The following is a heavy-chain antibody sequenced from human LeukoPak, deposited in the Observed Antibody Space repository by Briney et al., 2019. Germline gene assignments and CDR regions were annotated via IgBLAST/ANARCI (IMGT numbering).Heavy chain of an antibody. J-gene: IGHJ4*02. CDR2: ISSSSSAI. D-gene: IGHD3-3*01. CDR1: GFTFSSYS. Sequence: GGSLRLSCAASGFTFSSYSMNWVRQAPGKGLGWVSYISSSSSAIYYADSVKGRFTISRDNAKNSLYLQVNSLRAEDTAVYYCARVEMNFWSGYYYFDYWGQGTLVTVSS. CDR3: ARVEMNFWSGYYYFDY. V-gene: IGHV3-48*01.